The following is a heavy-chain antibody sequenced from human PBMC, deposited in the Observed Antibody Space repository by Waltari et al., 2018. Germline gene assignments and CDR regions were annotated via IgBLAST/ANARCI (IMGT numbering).Heavy chain of an antibody. Sequence: EVQLVESGGGLVQPGGSLRLACAASGFTFSSYAMRWVRQAPGKGLEWVSAISGSGGSTYYADSVKGRFTISRDNSKNTLYLQMNSLRAEDTAVYYCAKAVDVAGTPFDYWGQGTLVTVSS. J-gene: IGHJ4*02. D-gene: IGHD6-19*01. V-gene: IGHV3-23*04. CDR2: ISGSGGST. CDR1: GFTFSSYA. CDR3: AKAVDVAGTPFDY.